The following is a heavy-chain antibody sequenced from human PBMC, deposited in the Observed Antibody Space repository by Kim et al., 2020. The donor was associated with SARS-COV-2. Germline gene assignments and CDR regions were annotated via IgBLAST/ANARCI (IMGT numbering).Heavy chain of an antibody. CDR3: ARLAGRTNIDY. Sequence: TYSTPALKSRVTISVDTSKNQFSLKLSSVPAADTAVYYCARLAGRTNIDYWGQGTLVTVSS. CDR2: T. V-gene: IGHV4-39*01. D-gene: IGHD2-21*01. J-gene: IGHJ4*02.